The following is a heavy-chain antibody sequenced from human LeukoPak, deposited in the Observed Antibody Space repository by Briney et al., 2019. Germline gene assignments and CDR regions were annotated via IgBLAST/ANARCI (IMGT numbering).Heavy chain of an antibody. CDR2: IDYSGST. CDR3: ARDTNWGPQM. V-gene: IGHV4-59*01. J-gene: IGHJ4*02. D-gene: IGHD7-27*01. Sequence: SETLSLTCTVSGGSISSYYWSWIRQPPGKGLEWIGYIDYSGSTNYNPSLKSRVTMSVNTSRNQFSLKLSSVTAADTAVYYCARDTNWGPQMWGQRTLVTVSS. CDR1: GGSISSYY.